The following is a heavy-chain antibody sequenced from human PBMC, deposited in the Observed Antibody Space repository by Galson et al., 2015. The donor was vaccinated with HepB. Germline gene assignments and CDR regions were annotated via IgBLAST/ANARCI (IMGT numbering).Heavy chain of an antibody. J-gene: IGHJ3*02. D-gene: IGHD3-22*01. V-gene: IGHV6-1*01. CDR3: AREAHYYDSSGKQNDAFDI. CDR2: TYYRSKWYN. Sequence: CAISGDSVSSNSAAWNWIRQSPSRGLEWLGRTYYRSKWYNDYAVSVKSRITINPDTSKNQFSLQLNSVTPEDTAVYYCAREAHYYDSSGKQNDAFDIWGQGTMVTVSS. CDR1: GDSVSSNSAA.